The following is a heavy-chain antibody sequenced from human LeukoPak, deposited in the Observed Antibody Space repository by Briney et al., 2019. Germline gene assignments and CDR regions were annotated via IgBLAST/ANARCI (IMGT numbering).Heavy chain of an antibody. D-gene: IGHD1-26*01. V-gene: IGHV4-34*01. J-gene: IGHJ4*02. CDR1: GGSFSGYY. CDR3: ARRPQWELLRRPADNDY. Sequence: SETLSLTCAVYGGSFSGYYWSWIRQPPGKGLEWIGEINHSGSTNYNPSLKSRVTISVDTSKNQFSLKPSSVTAADTAVYYCARRPQWELLRRPADNDYWGQGTLITVSS. CDR2: INHSGST.